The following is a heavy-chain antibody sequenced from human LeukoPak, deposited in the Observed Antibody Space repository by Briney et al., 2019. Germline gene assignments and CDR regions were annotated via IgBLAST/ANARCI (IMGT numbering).Heavy chain of an antibody. CDR2: IYYSGST. D-gene: IGHD4-17*01. J-gene: IGHJ5*02. V-gene: IGHV4-59*08. CDR3: ARRYLTVTPFDP. Sequence: SETLSLTCTVSGGSTSSYYWSWIRQPPGKGLEWIGYIYYSGSTNYNPSLKSRVTISVDTSKNQFSLKLSSVTAADTAVYYCARRYLTVTPFDPWGQGTLVTVSS. CDR1: GGSTSSYY.